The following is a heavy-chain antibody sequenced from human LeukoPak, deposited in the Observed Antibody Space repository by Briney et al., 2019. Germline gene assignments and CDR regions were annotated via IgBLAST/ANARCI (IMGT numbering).Heavy chain of an antibody. V-gene: IGHV3-23*01. CDR2: ISGSGGST. CDR3: AKFLPTHIVVANYYFDC. CDR1: GFTFSSYA. J-gene: IGHJ4*02. Sequence: GGSLRLSCAASGFTFSSYAMSWVRQAPGKGLEWVSAISGSGGSTYYADSVKGRFTISRDNSKNTLYLQMNSLRDEDTAVYYCAKFLPTHIVVANYYFDCWGQGTLVTVSS. D-gene: IGHD2-21*01.